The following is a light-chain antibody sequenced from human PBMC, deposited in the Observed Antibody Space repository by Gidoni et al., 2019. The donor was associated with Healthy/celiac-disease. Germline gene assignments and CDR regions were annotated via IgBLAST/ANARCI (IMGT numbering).Light chain of an antibody. Sequence: DIQMTQSPSSLSASVGDRITITCRASQGIGNFLVWYQQKPGKVPELLIYAASTLQSGVPSRFSGSGSGTDFTLTISSLQPEDVATYYCQKYDSAPRTFXQXTKVEIK. CDR1: QGIGNF. V-gene: IGKV1-27*01. CDR2: AAS. J-gene: IGKJ1*01. CDR3: QKYDSAPRT.